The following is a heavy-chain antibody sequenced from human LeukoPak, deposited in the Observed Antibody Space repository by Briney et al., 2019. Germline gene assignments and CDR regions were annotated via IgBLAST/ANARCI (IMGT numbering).Heavy chain of an antibody. D-gene: IGHD1-7*01. V-gene: IGHV3-74*01. CDR2: INSDGSST. CDR1: GFTFSSYW. J-gene: IGHJ5*02. Sequence: GGSLRLSCAASGFTFSSYWMHWVRQAPGKGLVWVSRINSDGSSTSYADSVKGRFTISRDNAKNALYLQMNSLRAEDTAVYYCARGGSRPTTNWFDPWGQGTLVTVSS. CDR3: ARGGSRPTTNWFDP.